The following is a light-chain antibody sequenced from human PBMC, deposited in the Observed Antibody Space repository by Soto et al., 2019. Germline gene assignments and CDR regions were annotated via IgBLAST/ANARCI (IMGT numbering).Light chain of an antibody. V-gene: IGKV3-20*01. Sequence: EIVLTQSPGTLSLSPGERATLSCRASQSVSSSYLAWYQQKPGQAPRLLIYGASSRATGIPDRFSGSGSGTDFTLTISRLEPEDFAVYYCQQTYNTPYTFGQGTKLEIK. CDR3: QQTYNTPYT. CDR1: QSVSSSY. CDR2: GAS. J-gene: IGKJ2*01.